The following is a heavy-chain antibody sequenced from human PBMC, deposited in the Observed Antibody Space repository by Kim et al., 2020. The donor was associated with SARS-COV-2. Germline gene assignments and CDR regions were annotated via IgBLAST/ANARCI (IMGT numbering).Heavy chain of an antibody. CDR1: GFTVSSNY. CDR3: ARDLGYSYGDDY. D-gene: IGHD5-18*01. V-gene: IGHV3-66*02. CDR2: IYSGGST. J-gene: IGHJ4*02. Sequence: GGSLRLSCAASGFTVSSNYMSWVRQAPGKGLEWVSVIYSGGSTYYADSVKGRFTISRDNSKNTLYLQMNSLRAEDTAVYYCARDLGYSYGDDYWGQGTLVTVSS.